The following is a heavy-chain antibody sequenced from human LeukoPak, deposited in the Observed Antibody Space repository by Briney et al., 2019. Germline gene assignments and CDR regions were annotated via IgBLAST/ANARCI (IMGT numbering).Heavy chain of an antibody. CDR1: GFTFSSYG. V-gene: IGHV3-33*01. J-gene: IGHJ4*02. CDR2: IWYGGSNK. Sequence: GGSLRLSCAASGFTFSSYGMHWVRQAPGKGMEWVAVIWYGGSNKYYADSVKGRFTISRDNSKNTLYLQMNSLRAEDTAVYYCARGELSGSPFDYWGQGTLVTVSS. CDR3: ARGELSGSPFDY. D-gene: IGHD1-26*01.